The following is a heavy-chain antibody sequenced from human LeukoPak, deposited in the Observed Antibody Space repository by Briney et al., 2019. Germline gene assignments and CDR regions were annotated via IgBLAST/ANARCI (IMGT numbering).Heavy chain of an antibody. D-gene: IGHD3-10*01. V-gene: IGHV5-10-1*01. CDR1: GYSFTSNW. CDR3: ARGKDYGSGSQNWFDP. J-gene: IGHJ5*02. Sequence: GESLKISCKGSGYSFTSNWITWVRQMPGKGLGWMGRIDPSDSYINYSPSFQGHVTISADKSISTAYLQWSSLKASDTAMYYCARGKDYGSGSQNWFDPWGQGTLVTVSS. CDR2: IDPSDSYI.